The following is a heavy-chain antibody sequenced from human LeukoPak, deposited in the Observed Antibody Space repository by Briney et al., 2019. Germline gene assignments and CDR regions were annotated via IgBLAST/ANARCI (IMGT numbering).Heavy chain of an antibody. Sequence: SVKVSCKASGGTFSSYAISWVRQAPGQGLEWMGRIIPILGIANYAQKFQGRVTITADKSTSTAYMELSSLRSEDTAVYYCPRDLHSSSPAFQHWGQGTLVTVSS. V-gene: IGHV1-69*04. CDR2: IIPILGIA. D-gene: IGHD6-13*01. CDR3: PRDLHSSSPAFQH. CDR1: GGTFSSYA. J-gene: IGHJ1*01.